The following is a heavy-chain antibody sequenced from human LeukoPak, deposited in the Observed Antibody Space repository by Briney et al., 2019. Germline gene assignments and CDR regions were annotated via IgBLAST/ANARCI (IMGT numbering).Heavy chain of an antibody. Sequence: GGSLRLSCAASGISFSRFWMSWVRQAPGKGLQWVANINEDGSEKHYVDSVKGRFTISRDNAENSLYLQMNSLRAEDTAVYYCASGGHLDWWGQGALVTVAS. J-gene: IGHJ4*02. V-gene: IGHV3-7*03. D-gene: IGHD3-16*01. CDR1: GISFSRFW. CDR2: INEDGSEK. CDR3: ASGGHLDW.